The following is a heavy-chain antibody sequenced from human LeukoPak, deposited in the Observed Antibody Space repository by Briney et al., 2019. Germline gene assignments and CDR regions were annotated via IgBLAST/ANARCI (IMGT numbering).Heavy chain of an antibody. CDR2: ISGSNSYI. J-gene: IGHJ3*02. Sequence: PGGSLRLSCAASGFTFNSYSMNWVRQAPGKGLEWVSSISGSNSYIYYADSMKGRFTISRDNAKNSLYLQMNSLRAEDTAVYYCARSGRGYEDAFDIWGQGTMVTVSS. V-gene: IGHV3-21*01. CDR1: GFTFNSYS. D-gene: IGHD5-12*01. CDR3: ARSGRGYEDAFDI.